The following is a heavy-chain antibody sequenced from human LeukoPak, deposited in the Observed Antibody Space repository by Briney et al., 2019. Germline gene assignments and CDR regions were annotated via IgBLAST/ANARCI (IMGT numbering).Heavy chain of an antibody. D-gene: IGHD5-12*01. J-gene: IGHJ4*02. CDR3: ARDHSDYVRVGLDY. V-gene: IGHV3-7*01. CDR1: GFTFSCYW. Sequence: RSLRRSCAASGFTFSCYWMSWVRQAPGKGLEWVANIKQDGSEKYYVDSVKGRFTISRDNAKNSLYLQMNSLRAEDTAVYFCARDHSDYVRVGLDYWGQGTLVTVSS. CDR2: IKQDGSEK.